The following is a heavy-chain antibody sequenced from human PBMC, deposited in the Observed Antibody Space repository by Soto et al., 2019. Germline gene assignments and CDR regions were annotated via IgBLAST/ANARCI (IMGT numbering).Heavy chain of an antibody. Sequence: GGSLRLSCAASGFTFSDYYMSWIRQAPGKGLEWVSYISSSSSYTNYADSVKGRFTISRDNAKNSLYLQMNSLRAEDTAVYYCARDSSGYLNYYYGMDVWGKGTTVTVSS. D-gene: IGHD3-22*01. CDR2: ISSSSSYT. CDR1: GFTFSDYY. J-gene: IGHJ6*04. V-gene: IGHV3-11*06. CDR3: ARDSSGYLNYYYGMDV.